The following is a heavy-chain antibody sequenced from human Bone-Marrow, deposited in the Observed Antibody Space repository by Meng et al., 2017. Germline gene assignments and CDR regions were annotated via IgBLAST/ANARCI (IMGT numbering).Heavy chain of an antibody. CDR3: ARDPFFRTYYGSGNYYYYYGMDV. J-gene: IGHJ6*02. V-gene: IGHV3-23*01. CDR2: ISGSGGST. D-gene: IGHD3-10*01. Sequence: GESLKISCAASGFTFSSYGMNWVRQAPGKGLEWVSAISGSGGSTYYADSVKGRFTISRDNSKNTLYLQMNSLRAEDTAVYYCARDPFFRTYYGSGNYYYYYGMDVWGQGTTVTVSS. CDR1: GFTFSSYG.